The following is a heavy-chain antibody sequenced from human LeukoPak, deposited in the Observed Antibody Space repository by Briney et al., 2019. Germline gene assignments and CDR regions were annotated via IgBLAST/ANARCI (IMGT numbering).Heavy chain of an antibody. Sequence: SETLSLTCTVSGGPISSYDWSWIRQPPGKGLEWIGYIYYSGSTNYNPSLKSRVTISVDTSKNQFSLKLSSVTAADTAVYYCARQGRYCSSTSCYVWFDPWGQGTLVTVSS. CDR2: IYYSGST. V-gene: IGHV4-59*08. CDR3: ARQGRYCSSTSCYVWFDP. CDR1: GGPISSYD. J-gene: IGHJ5*02. D-gene: IGHD2-2*01.